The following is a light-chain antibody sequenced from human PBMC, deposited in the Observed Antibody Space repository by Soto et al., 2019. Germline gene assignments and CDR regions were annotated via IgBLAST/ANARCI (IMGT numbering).Light chain of an antibody. CDR3: QQTYSILFT. J-gene: IGKJ4*01. V-gene: IGKV1-39*01. Sequence: DIQMTQSPSSLSASVGDRGTITCRASQNISNYLNWYRQKPGKAPKILISAASSLQSGVPSRFSGSGSGTDFTLTISSLQPEDFATYYCQQTYSILFTFGGGTK. CDR1: QNISNY. CDR2: AAS.